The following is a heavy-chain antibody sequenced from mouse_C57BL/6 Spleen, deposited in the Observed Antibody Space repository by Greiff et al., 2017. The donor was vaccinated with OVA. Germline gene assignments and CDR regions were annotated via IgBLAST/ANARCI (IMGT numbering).Heavy chain of an antibody. CDR1: GYTFTSYW. CDR2: IDPSDSET. CDR3: ARERDGYYRYFDV. D-gene: IGHD2-3*01. Sequence: QVQLQQPGAELVRPGSSVKLSCKASGYTFTSYWMHWVKQRPIQGLEWIGNIDPSDSETHYNQKFKDKATLTVDKSSSTAYMQLSSLTSEDSAVYYCARERDGYYRYFDVWGTGTTVTVSS. J-gene: IGHJ1*03. V-gene: IGHV1-52*01.